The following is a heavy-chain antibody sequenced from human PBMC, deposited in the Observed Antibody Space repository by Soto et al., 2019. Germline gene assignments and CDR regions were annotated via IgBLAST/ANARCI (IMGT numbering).Heavy chain of an antibody. D-gene: IGHD5-18*01. J-gene: IGHJ4*02. Sequence: GGSLRLSCAASGFTFSTYSMNWVRQAPGKGLERVSSISSSSTIYYADSVKGRFTISRDNVQNSLYLQMNSLRSEDTAVYYCARDYSSYGPFDYWGQGTLVTVSS. V-gene: IGHV3-48*01. CDR2: ISSSSTI. CDR1: GFTFSTYS. CDR3: ARDYSSYGPFDY.